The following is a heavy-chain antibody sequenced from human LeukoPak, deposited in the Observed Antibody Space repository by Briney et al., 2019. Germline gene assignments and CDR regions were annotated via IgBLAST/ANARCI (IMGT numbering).Heavy chain of an antibody. J-gene: IGHJ5*02. CDR2: ISAYNGNT. Sequence: ASVKVSCRASGYTFTSYGISWVRQAPGQGLEWMGWISAYNGNTNYAQKLQGRVTMTTDTSTSTAYMELRSLRSDDTAVYYCARCGRDRSYNWFDPWGQGTLVTVSS. CDR3: ARCGRDRSYNWFDP. CDR1: GYTFTSYG. D-gene: IGHD3-10*01. V-gene: IGHV1-18*01.